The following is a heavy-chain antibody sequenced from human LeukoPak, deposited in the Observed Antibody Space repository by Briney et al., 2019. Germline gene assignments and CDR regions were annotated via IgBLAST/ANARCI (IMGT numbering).Heavy chain of an antibody. Sequence: PGGSLRLSCAASGFTFSSYAMHWVRQAPGKGLEWVAVISYDGSNKYYADSVKGRFTISRDNSKNTLYLQMNSLRAEDTAVYYCARVPVRGTRDYWGQGTLVTVSS. CDR2: ISYDGSNK. D-gene: IGHD3-22*01. V-gene: IGHV3-30*04. J-gene: IGHJ4*02. CDR3: ARVPVRGTRDY. CDR1: GFTFSSYA.